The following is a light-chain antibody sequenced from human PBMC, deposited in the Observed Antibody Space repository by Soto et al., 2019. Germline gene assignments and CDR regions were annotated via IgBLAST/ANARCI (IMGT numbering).Light chain of an antibody. Sequence: QSLLTQPASVSGSPGQSITISCTGTSSDVGGYNYVSWYQQHPGKAPKLMIYEVSNRPSGVSNRFSGSKSGNTASLTISGLQAEDEADYYCSSYTSSRTKAFGNGTKVTVL. J-gene: IGLJ1*01. V-gene: IGLV2-14*01. CDR1: SSDVGGYNY. CDR2: EVS. CDR3: SSYTSSRTKA.